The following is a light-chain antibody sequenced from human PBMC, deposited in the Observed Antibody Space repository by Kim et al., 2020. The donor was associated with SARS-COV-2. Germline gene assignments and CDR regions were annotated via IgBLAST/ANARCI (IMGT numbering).Light chain of an antibody. CDR1: RCRSGSEK. CDR3: AAWDDSLSGYD. Sequence: GQRMTTSCPGSRCRSGSEKEYWDQRHPGTAPKLLIYRNNQRTSGVPDRFSGSKSGTSDSLAISGLRSEDEADYYCAAWDDSLSGYDFGNGTKVTVL. CDR2: RNN. J-gene: IGLJ1*01. V-gene: IGLV1-47*01.